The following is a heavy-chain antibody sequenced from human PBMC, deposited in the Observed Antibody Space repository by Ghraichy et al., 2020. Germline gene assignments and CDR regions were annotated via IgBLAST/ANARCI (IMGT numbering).Heavy chain of an antibody. D-gene: IGHD3-22*01. J-gene: IGHJ4*02. CDR3: ASAPTYYYDSSPGGY. CDR1: GGSFSGYY. V-gene: IGHV4-34*01. CDR2: INHSGST. Sequence: ETLSLTCAVYGGSFSGYYWSWIRQPPGKGLEWIGEINHSGSTNYNPSLKSRVTISVDTSKNQFSLKLSSVTAADTAVYYCASAPTYYYDSSPGGYWGQGTLVTVSS.